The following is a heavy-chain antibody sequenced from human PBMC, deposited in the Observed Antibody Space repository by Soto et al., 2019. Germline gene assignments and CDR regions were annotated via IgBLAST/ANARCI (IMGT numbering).Heavy chain of an antibody. CDR1: GGTFSRYT. CDR3: ARGSTIVRGAPSWFDP. V-gene: IGHV1-69*02. D-gene: IGHD3-10*01. CDR2: IIPIAAIA. J-gene: IGHJ5*02. Sequence: QVPLVQSGAEVKKPGSSVKVSCKASGGTFSRYTINWVRQAPGQGLEWMGRIIPIAAIANYTQKFQGRVTITVDKSSXXAYMELSSLRSDDTAVYYCARGSTIVRGAPSWFDPWGQGTLVTVSS.